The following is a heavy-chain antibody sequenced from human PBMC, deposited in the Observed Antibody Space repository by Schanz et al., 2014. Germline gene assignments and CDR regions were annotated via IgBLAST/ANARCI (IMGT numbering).Heavy chain of an antibody. CDR3: VADDVWLNLGDFDY. D-gene: IGHD3-16*01. CDR1: GFTFRTYG. Sequence: VHLVESGGGVVQPGGSLRLSCAASGFTFRTYGMHWVRQAPGKGLEWVAYISWSSSTIYYADSVKGRFTTSRDNAKKALYLQMNSLRAEDTAIYYCVADDVWLNLGDFDYWGQGTLVTVSS. V-gene: IGHV3-48*04. CDR2: ISWSSSTI. J-gene: IGHJ4*02.